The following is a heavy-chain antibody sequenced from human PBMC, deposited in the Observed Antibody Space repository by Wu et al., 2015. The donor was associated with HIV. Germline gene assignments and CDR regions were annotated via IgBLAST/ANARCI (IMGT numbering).Heavy chain of an antibody. D-gene: IGHD6-13*01. Sequence: QVHLVQSGAEVNKPGSSVKVSCKASGYTFITYGISWVRQAPGQGLEWMGWISTYNGNTNYAQKLQGRVTMTTDTSTSTAYMELRSLRSDDTAVYYCARQYSSTWRYYYYYMDVWGKGTTVTVSS. J-gene: IGHJ6*03. CDR1: GYTFITYG. CDR2: ISTYNGNT. V-gene: IGHV1-18*01. CDR3: ARQYSSTWRYYYYYMDV.